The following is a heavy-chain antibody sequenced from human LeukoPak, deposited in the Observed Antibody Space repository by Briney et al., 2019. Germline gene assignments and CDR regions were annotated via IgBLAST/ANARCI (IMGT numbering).Heavy chain of an antibody. Sequence: GGSLRLSCAASGFTFSDYNMNWVRQAPGKGLEWVSYISSSGTTIYYADSVKGRLTISRDNSKNTLYLQMNSLRAEDTAVYYCARDAYVAYSGYDPLGWFDPWGQGTLVTVSS. D-gene: IGHD5-12*01. V-gene: IGHV3-48*01. J-gene: IGHJ5*02. CDR2: ISSSGTTI. CDR3: ARDAYVAYSGYDPLGWFDP. CDR1: GFTFSDYN.